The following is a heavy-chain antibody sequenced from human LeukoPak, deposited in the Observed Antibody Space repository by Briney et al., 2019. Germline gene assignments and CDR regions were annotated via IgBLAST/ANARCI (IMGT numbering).Heavy chain of an antibody. Sequence: GGSLRLSCAASGFTFSDYYMSWIRQAPGKGLEWVSYISSSGSTIYYADSVKGRFTISRDNAKNSLYLQMNSLRAEDTAVYYCASSAVAVPNDAFDIWGQGIMVTVSS. CDR3: ASSAVAVPNDAFDI. CDR2: ISSSGSTI. J-gene: IGHJ3*02. V-gene: IGHV3-11*01. D-gene: IGHD6-19*01. CDR1: GFTFSDYY.